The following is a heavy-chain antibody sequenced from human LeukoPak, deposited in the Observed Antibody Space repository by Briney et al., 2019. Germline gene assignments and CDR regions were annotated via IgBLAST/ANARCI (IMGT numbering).Heavy chain of an antibody. J-gene: IGHJ6*03. CDR1: GGSFSGYY. V-gene: IGHV4-34*01. CDR2: INHSGST. Sequence: KPSETLSLTCAVYGGSFSGYYWSWIRQPPGKGLEWIGEINHSGSTNYNPSLKSRVTISVDTSKNQFSLKLSSVTAADTAVYYCVRKPRTQYSSGWYTGYYYYMDVWGKGTTVTVSS. CDR3: VRKPRTQYSSGWYTGYYYYMDV. D-gene: IGHD6-19*01.